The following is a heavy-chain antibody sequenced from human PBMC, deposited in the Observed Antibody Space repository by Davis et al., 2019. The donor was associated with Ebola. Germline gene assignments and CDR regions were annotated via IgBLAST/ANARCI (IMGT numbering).Heavy chain of an antibody. V-gene: IGHV3-33*07. CDR3: AIPDCSGANCYSVYIKN. Sequence: GESLKISCAASGFTFSRYWMSWVRQAPDKGLEWVAVIWYDGSRKYYGDSVKGRFTISRDNSNNLLYLQMNSLRAEDTAVYYCAIPDCSGANCYSVYIKNWGQGTLVTVSS. D-gene: IGHD2-15*01. CDR1: GFTFSRYW. CDR2: IWYDGSRK. J-gene: IGHJ4*02.